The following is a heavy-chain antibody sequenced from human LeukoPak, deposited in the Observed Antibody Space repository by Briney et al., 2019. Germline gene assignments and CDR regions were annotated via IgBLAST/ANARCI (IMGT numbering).Heavy chain of an antibody. D-gene: IGHD2-21*02. Sequence: PSETLSLTCTVSGGSISGYYYNWVRQPPATGLGWMGYVYYSESANYNHSLKSRVTISLDTSKNQISLTLSSVTTAATAVYYCARSVVTLYWYFDLWGRGTLVTVSS. CDR2: VYYSESA. J-gene: IGHJ2*01. V-gene: IGHV4-59*01. CDR1: GGSISGYY. CDR3: ARSVVTLYWYFDL.